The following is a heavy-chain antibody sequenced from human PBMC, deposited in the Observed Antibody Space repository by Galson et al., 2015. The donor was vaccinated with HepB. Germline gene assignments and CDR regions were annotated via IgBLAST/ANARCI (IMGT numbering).Heavy chain of an antibody. V-gene: IGHV1-2*06. CDR3: ARDPVVTPLGY. D-gene: IGHD2-21*02. CDR2: INPNSGGT. J-gene: IGHJ4*02. Sequence: SVKVSCKASGYTFTGYYMHWVRQAPGQGLEWMGRINPNSGGTNFAQKFQGRVTLTRDTSISTSYMELSGLRSEDTAVYYCARDPVVTPLGYWGQGTLVTVS. CDR1: GYTFTGYY.